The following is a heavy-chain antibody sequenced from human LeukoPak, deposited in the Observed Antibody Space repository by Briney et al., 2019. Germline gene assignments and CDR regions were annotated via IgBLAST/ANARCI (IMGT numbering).Heavy chain of an antibody. CDR2: INHSGST. CDR1: GGAFRVYN. V-gene: IGHV4-34*01. Sequence: PSETLSLTWAVYGGAFRVYNWGWSRRPPGRGREWIGEINHSGSTNYNPSLKSRVTISVDTSKNQFSLKLSSVTAADTAVYYCARSVRRIYYYGSGSYGGFDYWGQGILVTVSS. D-gene: IGHD3-10*01. J-gene: IGHJ4*02. CDR3: ARSVRRIYYYGSGSYGGFDY.